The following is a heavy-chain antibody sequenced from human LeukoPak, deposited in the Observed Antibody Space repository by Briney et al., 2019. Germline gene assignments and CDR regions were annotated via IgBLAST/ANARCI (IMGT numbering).Heavy chain of an antibody. CDR2: IKQDGSEK. J-gene: IGHJ6*03. CDR3: ARPRPGYYMDV. CDR1: GFTFSSYW. Sequence: GGSLRLSCAASGFTFSSYWMSWVRQAPGKGLEWVANIKQDGSEKYYVDSVKGRFTITRDNAKNSLYLQMNSLRAEDTAVYYCARPRPGYYMDVWGKGTTVTVSS. V-gene: IGHV3-7*01. D-gene: IGHD1-1*01.